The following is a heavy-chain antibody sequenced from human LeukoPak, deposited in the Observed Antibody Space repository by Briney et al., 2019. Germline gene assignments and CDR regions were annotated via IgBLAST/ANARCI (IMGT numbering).Heavy chain of an antibody. Sequence: PVGSLRLSCAASGFTFSSYGMHWVRQAPGKGLEWVAVIWYDGSNKYYADSVKGRFTISRDNSKNTLYLQMNSLRAEDTAVYYCAKEDKAFDIWGQGTMVTVSS. D-gene: IGHD2-15*01. CDR3: AKEDKAFDI. CDR2: IWYDGSNK. CDR1: GFTFSSYG. J-gene: IGHJ3*02. V-gene: IGHV3-30*02.